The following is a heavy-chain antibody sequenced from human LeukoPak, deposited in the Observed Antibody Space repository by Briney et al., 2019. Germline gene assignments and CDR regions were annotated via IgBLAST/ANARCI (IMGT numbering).Heavy chain of an antibody. J-gene: IGHJ6*02. V-gene: IGHV1-69*01. CDR1: GGTFSSYA. CDR2: LIPIFGTA. CDR3: ARDDPRRPYYYYYGMDV. Sequence: ASVKFSCKASGGTFSSYAISWVRQAPGQGLEWMGGLIPIFGTANYAQKFQGRVTITADESTSTAYMELSSLRSEDTAVYYCARDDPRRPYYYYYGMDVWGQGTTVTVSS.